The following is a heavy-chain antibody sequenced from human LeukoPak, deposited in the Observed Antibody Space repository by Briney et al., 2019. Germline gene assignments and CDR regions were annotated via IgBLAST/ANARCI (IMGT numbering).Heavy chain of an antibody. D-gene: IGHD2-2*01. CDR2: ISSSGSTI. CDR1: GFTFSSYE. V-gene: IGHV3-48*03. Sequence: PGGSLRLSCAASGFTFSSYEMNWVRQAPGKGLEWVSYISSSGSTIYYADSVKGRFTISRDNSKNTLYLQMNSLRAEDTAVYYCARELDCSSTSCYSSWGQGTLVTVSS. CDR3: ARELDCSSTSCYSS. J-gene: IGHJ4*02.